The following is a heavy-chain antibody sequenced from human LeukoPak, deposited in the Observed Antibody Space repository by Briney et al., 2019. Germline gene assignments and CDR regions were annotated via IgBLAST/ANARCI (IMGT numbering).Heavy chain of an antibody. V-gene: IGHV4-59*01. Sequence: PSETLSLTCTVSGGSISSYYWSWIRQPPGKGLEWIGYIYYSGSTNYNPSLKSRVTISVDTSKNQFSLKLSSVTAADTAVYYCARVQAYGGKGYFDYWGQGTLVTVSS. D-gene: IGHD4-23*01. CDR1: GGSISSYY. CDR2: IYYSGST. J-gene: IGHJ4*02. CDR3: ARVQAYGGKGYFDY.